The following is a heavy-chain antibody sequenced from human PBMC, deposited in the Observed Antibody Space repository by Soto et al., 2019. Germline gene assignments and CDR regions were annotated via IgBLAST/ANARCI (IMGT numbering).Heavy chain of an antibody. CDR3: ARRGVLPDY. Sequence: ASVKVTCKTSGYTFTNYGISWVRQAPGQGLEWMGWISADNGNTNYARNLQGRVTMTTDTSTGTSYMVLRSLTSDDTAVYYCARRGVLPDYWGQGTLVTVSS. CDR2: ISADNGNT. V-gene: IGHV1-18*01. D-gene: IGHD3-10*01. J-gene: IGHJ4*02. CDR1: GYTFTNYG.